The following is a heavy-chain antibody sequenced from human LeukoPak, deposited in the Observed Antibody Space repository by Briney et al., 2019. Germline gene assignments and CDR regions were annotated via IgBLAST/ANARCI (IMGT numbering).Heavy chain of an antibody. V-gene: IGHV3-30*07. J-gene: IGHJ4*02. Sequence: DSVKGRFTISRDNSKNTLYLQMNSLRAEDTAVYYCARKVGNNFDYWGQGTLVTVSA. CDR3: ARKVGNNFDY. D-gene: IGHD1/OR15-1a*01.